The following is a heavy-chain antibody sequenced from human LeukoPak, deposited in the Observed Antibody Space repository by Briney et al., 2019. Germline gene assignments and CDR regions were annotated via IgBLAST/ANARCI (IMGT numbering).Heavy chain of an antibody. V-gene: IGHV1-18*04. CDR3: ARVSSSWYRRAYYFDY. CDR2: VIAYNGNT. Sequence: ASVTVSCKASGYTFTSYGRSWVRQPPGQGVQGRVWVIAYNGNTNYAQKLQSRVTMTTDTSTSTAYTELRSLRSDDTAVYYCARVSSSWYRRAYYFDYWGQGTLVTVSS. J-gene: IGHJ4*02. CDR1: GYTFTSYG. D-gene: IGHD6-13*01.